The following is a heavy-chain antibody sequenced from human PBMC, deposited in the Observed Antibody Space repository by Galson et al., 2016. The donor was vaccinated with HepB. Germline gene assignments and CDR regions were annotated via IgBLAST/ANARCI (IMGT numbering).Heavy chain of an antibody. V-gene: IGHV3-73*01. CDR2: IRSKTYNYAT. J-gene: IGHJ5*01. CDR3: SRSRGWFDS. D-gene: IGHD3-10*01. Sequence: SLRLSCAASGFRFSGSTLHWVRQAPGKGLEWVGRIRSKTYNYATQYAVSVEGRFNISRDEAKTTAYLEMNNLKTEDKAMYYCSRSRGWFDSWSQGTLVIVSS. CDR1: GFRFSGST.